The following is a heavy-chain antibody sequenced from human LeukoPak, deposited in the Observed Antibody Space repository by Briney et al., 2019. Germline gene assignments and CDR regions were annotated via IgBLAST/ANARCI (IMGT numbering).Heavy chain of an antibody. D-gene: IGHD3-3*01. Sequence: SETLSLTCTVSGGSISSYYWSWIRQPPGKGLEWIGYIYYSGSTNYNPSLKSRVTISVDTSKNQFSLKLSSVTAADTAMYYCARGGGYYTGATFDIWGQGTMVTVSP. V-gene: IGHV4-59*01. CDR2: IYYSGST. CDR3: ARGGGYYTGATFDI. J-gene: IGHJ3*02. CDR1: GGSISSYY.